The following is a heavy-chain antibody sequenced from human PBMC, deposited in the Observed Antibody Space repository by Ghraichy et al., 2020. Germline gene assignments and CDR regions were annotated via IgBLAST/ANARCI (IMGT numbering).Heavy chain of an antibody. J-gene: IGHJ4*02. CDR3: ARTVYAGSGNHYLDY. CDR1: GLTVSNHY. CDR2: LHSNGDT. Sequence: GESLNISCAASGLTVSNHYMSWVRRAPGKGLEWVSFLHSNGDTYYAGSVKGRFIISSDDSMNTLYLQMISLRAEDTAVYYCARTVYAGSGNHYLDYWGQGTLVTVSS. V-gene: IGHV3-53*01. D-gene: IGHD3-10*01.